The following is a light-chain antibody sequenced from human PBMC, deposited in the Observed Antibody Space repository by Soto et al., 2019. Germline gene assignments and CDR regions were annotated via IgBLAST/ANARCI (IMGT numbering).Light chain of an antibody. Sequence: DIVLTQSPATLSVSPGESATLSCRASQSVSRALAWYQHVPGQAPRLLIYDSSTRATGVPARFSGSGSGTQFTLTISSLQSEDFAVYYCQQYNNWPPHTFGQGTKLEI. CDR3: QQYNNWPPHT. J-gene: IGKJ2*01. V-gene: IGKV3-15*01. CDR1: QSVSRA. CDR2: DSS.